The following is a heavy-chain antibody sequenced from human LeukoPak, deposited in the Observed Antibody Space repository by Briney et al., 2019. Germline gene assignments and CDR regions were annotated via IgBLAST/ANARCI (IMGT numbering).Heavy chain of an antibody. Sequence: QAGGSLRLSCAASGFTVSSNYMSWVRQAPGKGLEWVSVIYSGGSTYYADSVKGRFTISRDNSKNTLYLQMNSLRAEDTAVYYCATYCSSTSCYTDAYYYYGMDVWGQGTTVTVSS. CDR3: ATYCSSTSCYTDAYYYYGMDV. CDR1: GFTVSSNY. CDR2: IYSGGST. V-gene: IGHV3-66*01. D-gene: IGHD2-2*02. J-gene: IGHJ6*02.